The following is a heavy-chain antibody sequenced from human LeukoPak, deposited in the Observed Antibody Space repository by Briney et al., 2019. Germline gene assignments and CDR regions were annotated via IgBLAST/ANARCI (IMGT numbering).Heavy chain of an antibody. J-gene: IGHJ6*04. D-gene: IGHD3-3*01. Sequence: AGGSLRLSCAASGFTFSSYWMSWVRQPPGKGLEWIASMSYSVRTYDNPSLKSRVTISVDTSNNQLSLTLSSVTAADTAVYYCASGPGFWSGYSGLDVWGKGTTVTVSS. CDR3: ASGPGFWSGYSGLDV. V-gene: IGHV4-39*01. CDR1: GFTFSSYW. CDR2: MSYSVRT.